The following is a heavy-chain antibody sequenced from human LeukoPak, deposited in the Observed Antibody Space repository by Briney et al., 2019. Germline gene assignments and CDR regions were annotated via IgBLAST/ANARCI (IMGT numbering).Heavy chain of an antibody. CDR2: ISTSGDPI. V-gene: IGHV3-48*03. CDR3: ATYRQVLLPFES. J-gene: IGHJ4*02. Sequence: GGSLRLSCAASGFTFNSYDMNWVRQAPGKGLEWVAYISTSGDPIYYADSVKGRFTLSRDNGKNSLYLQMTSLRAEDTAIYYCATYRQVLLPFESWGQGTLVTVSS. CDR1: GFTFNSYD. D-gene: IGHD2-8*02.